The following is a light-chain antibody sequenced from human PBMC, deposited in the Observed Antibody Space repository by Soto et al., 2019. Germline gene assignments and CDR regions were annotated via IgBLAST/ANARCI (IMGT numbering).Light chain of an antibody. CDR2: EAS. CDR1: QRISIN. V-gene: IGKV3-15*01. CDR3: QQHDDGPLT. J-gene: IGKJ2*01. Sequence: EIVMTQSPATLSMSPGERATLSCRASQRISINLAWYQQKPGQPPRLLMYEASTRPTGIPSRFSGSGSGTEFTLSINSLQSEDSAVYYCQQHDDGPLTFGQGTNLEIK.